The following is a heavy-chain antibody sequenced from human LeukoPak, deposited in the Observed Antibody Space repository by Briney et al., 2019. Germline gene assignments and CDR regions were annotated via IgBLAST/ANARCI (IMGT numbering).Heavy chain of an antibody. CDR3: ASLKKPATYYDSPGHYY. D-gene: IGHD3-22*01. J-gene: IGHJ4*02. Sequence: SVQVSCKASGDTFSSYKISWVRQAPGEGREWMGGIIPMFGSADYSQRFQGGAIITADESAGTAYMELSSLTSEDTAMYYCASLKKPATYYDSPGHYYWGQGTLVTVSS. CDR2: IIPMFGSA. V-gene: IGHV1-69*01. CDR1: GDTFSSYK.